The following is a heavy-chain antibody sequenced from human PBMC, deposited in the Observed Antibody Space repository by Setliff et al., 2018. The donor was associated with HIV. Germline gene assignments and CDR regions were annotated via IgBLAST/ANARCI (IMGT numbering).Heavy chain of an antibody. J-gene: IGHJ5*02. D-gene: IGHD2-21*01. CDR1: GGSISRYY. CDR2: IYYSGST. V-gene: IGHV4-59*08. CDR3: ARSLCGGDCSLVVDTNWFDP. Sequence: PSETLSLTCTVSGGSISRYYWSWIRQPPGKGLEWIGYIYYSGSTNYNPSLKSRVTISVDTSKNQFSLKLSSVTAADTAVYYCARSLCGGDCSLVVDTNWFDPWGQGTLVTVSS.